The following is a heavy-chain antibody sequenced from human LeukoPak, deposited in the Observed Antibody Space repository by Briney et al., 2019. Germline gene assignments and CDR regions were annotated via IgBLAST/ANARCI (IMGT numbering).Heavy chain of an antibody. CDR3: AREEYYYGSGSYSSNWFDP. CDR1: GFTFSSYA. J-gene: IGHJ5*02. Sequence: SGGSLRLSCAASGFTFSSYAMSWVRQAPGKGLEWVSVIYSGGGTYYADSVKGRFTISRDNSKNTLYLQMNSLRAEDTAVYYCAREEYYYGSGSYSSNWFDPWGQGTLVTVSS. V-gene: IGHV3-66*01. CDR2: IYSGGGT. D-gene: IGHD3-10*01.